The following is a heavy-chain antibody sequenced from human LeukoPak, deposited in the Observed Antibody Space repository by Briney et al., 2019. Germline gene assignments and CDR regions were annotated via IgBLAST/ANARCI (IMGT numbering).Heavy chain of an antibody. CDR2: INPNSGGT. Sequence: ASVKVSCKASGYAFTGYYMHWVRQAPGQGLEWMGWINPNSGGTNYAQKFQGRVTMTRDTSISTAYMELSRLRSDDTAVYYCARDYDSSGYLVNWGQGTLVTVSS. CDR1: GYAFTGYY. J-gene: IGHJ4*02. CDR3: ARDYDSSGYLVN. V-gene: IGHV1-2*02. D-gene: IGHD3-22*01.